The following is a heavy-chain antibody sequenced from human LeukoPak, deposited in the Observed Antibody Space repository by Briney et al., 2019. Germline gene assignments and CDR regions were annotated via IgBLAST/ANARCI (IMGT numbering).Heavy chain of an antibody. Sequence: GGSLRLSCAASGFIFSNSAMSWVRQAPGKGLEWVSGINGGGTGTYYAYSVRGRVTISRDNSKNTLHLDMNSVRAEDTAIYYCAKAGAIKFDFWGEGILVTVSS. CDR3: AKAGAIKFDF. CDR2: INGGGTGT. J-gene: IGHJ4*02. V-gene: IGHV3-23*01. CDR1: GFIFSNSA. D-gene: IGHD1-26*01.